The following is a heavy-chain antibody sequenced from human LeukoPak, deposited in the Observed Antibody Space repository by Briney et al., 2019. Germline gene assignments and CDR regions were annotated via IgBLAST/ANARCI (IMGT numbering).Heavy chain of an antibody. CDR3: ARGHHYGSGPSYWYFDL. Sequence: GASVKVSCKASGYTFSGFYIHWVRQAPGQGLEWMGWVYSDSGDTNYAQKFQGCVTMTRDTSISTAYMELSRLTSDDTAVYYCARGHHYGSGPSYWYFDLWGRGTLVTVSS. J-gene: IGHJ2*01. CDR1: GYTFSGFY. CDR2: VYSDSGDT. V-gene: IGHV1-2*04. D-gene: IGHD3-10*01.